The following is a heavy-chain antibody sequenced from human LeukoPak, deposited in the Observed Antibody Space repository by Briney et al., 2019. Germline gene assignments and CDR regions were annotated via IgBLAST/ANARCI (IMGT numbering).Heavy chain of an antibody. CDR2: IYYSGST. J-gene: IGHJ4*02. D-gene: IGHD5-18*01. Sequence: PSETLSLTCTVSGGSISSYYWSWIRQPPGKGLEWIGYIYYSGSTNYNPSLKSRVTISVDTSKNQFSLKLSSVTAADTAVYYCARADDHTAEGFDYWGQGTLVTVSS. CDR1: GGSISSYY. CDR3: ARADDHTAEGFDY. V-gene: IGHV4-59*01.